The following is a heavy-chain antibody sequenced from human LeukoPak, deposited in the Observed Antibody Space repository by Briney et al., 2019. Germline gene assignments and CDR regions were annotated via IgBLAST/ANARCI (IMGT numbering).Heavy chain of an antibody. CDR1: GGSFSGYY. CDR2: INHSGST. Sequence: PSETLSLTCAAYGGSFSGYYWSWIRQPPGKGLEWIGEINHSGSTNYNPSLKSRVTISVDTSKNQFSLKLSSVTAADTAVYYCARLTGTEAGYGMDVWGQGTTVTVSS. J-gene: IGHJ6*02. V-gene: IGHV4-34*01. D-gene: IGHD1-20*01. CDR3: ARLTGTEAGYGMDV.